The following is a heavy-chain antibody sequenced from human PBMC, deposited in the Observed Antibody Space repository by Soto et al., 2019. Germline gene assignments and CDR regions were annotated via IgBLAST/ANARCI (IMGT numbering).Heavy chain of an antibody. J-gene: IGHJ4*02. CDR1: VFTFSSYS. CDR2: ISSSSSYI. CDR3: ARDPINFDPYGSSNPEFEY. D-gene: IGHD3-10*01. Sequence: VGSLRLSCASSVFTFSSYSMNCVRQSPGKWLEWVSSISSSSSYIYYADSVKGRFTISRDNAKNSLYLQMNSLRAEDTAVYYCARDPINFDPYGSSNPEFEYWGQGTLVNVSS. V-gene: IGHV3-21*01.